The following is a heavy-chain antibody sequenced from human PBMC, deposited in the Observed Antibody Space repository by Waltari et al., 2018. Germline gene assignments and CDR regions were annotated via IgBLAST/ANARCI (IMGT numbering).Heavy chain of an antibody. CDR1: GFSLRTSGVS. CDR3: AHSGHFWSGFYVDYYFDY. CDR2: IYWDDDK. Sequence: QITLKESGPPLVKPTQTLTLTSTFSGFSLRTSGVSVGWFRQPPGKALEWLALIYWDDDKRHRPSLRDRLTITKDTSKNQVVLTMTNMDPVDTATYYCAHSGHFWSGFYVDYYFDYWGQGTLVTVSS. D-gene: IGHD3-3*02. J-gene: IGHJ4*02. V-gene: IGHV2-5*02.